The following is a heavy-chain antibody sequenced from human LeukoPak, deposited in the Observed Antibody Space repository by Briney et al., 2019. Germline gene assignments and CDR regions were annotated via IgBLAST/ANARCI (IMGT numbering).Heavy chain of an antibody. V-gene: IGHV3-74*01. CDR3: ASIGSNAAFDY. CDR2: IISDGTNT. CDR1: GFTLSGYW. Sequence: GGSLRLSCAAYGFTLSGYWMHWVRQAPGKGLVWVSHIISDGTNTRYADSVKGRFTIARDNTSNTLYLHMRSLSGEDTDVSYCASIGSNAAFDYWGQGALVTVSS. D-gene: IGHD6-13*01. J-gene: IGHJ4*02.